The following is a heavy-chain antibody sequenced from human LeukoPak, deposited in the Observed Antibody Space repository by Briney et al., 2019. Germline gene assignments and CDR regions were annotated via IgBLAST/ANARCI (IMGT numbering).Heavy chain of an antibody. CDR2: NSATSSTL. D-gene: IGHD3-22*01. CDR1: GFTFSAYS. Sequence: GGSLRLTCTASGFTFSAYSMAWVRRAPGKGLEWIAYNSATSSTLYYADSLRGRSTISRDTKNRSVCLQMNRVGAGDTAAFYCVRGSYYDSSGYPHAFDIWGQGKMVTVSS. J-gene: IGHJ3*02. CDR3: VRGSYYDSSGYPHAFDI. V-gene: IGHV3-48*01.